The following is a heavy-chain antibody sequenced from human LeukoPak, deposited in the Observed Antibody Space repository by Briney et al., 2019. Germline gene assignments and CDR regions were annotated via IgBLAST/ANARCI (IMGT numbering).Heavy chain of an antibody. CDR1: VGSISSSSYY. CDR3: ARLKNYAFST. CDR2: IDNSGGT. D-gene: IGHD3-3*02. V-gene: IGHV4-61*02. Sequence: PSQTLSLTCTVSVGSISSSSYYWSCIRQPPGKGLDWVALIDNSGGTNYNPSLKGRATMSRDTSKNDFSLNLSSVTAADTAVYYCARLKNYAFSTWGQGILVTVSS. J-gene: IGHJ5*02.